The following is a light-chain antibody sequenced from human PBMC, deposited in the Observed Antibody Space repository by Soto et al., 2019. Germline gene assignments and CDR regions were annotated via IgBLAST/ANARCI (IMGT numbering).Light chain of an antibody. Sequence: DIVMTQSPLSLPVTPGEPASISCRSSQSLLHSTGRYYLDWYLQKPGQSPQLLIYLGSHRASGVADKXSGSGSGTDFTLTISRVEAEDVGIYYCIQALQTPFTFGGGTRVEIK. CDR3: IQALQTPFT. CDR2: LGS. V-gene: IGKV2-28*01. J-gene: IGKJ4*01. CDR1: QSLLHSTGRYY.